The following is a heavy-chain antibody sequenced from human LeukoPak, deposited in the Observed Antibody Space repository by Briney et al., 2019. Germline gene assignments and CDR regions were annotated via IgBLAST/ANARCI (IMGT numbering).Heavy chain of an antibody. CDR3: ASEGYSSSWTHTFDY. J-gene: IGHJ4*02. CDR1: GGSVSSGSYY. Sequence: PSETLSLTCTVSGGSVSSGSYYWSWIRQPPGKGLEWIGYIYYSGSTNYNPSLKSRVTISVDTSKNQFSLKLSSVTAADTAVYYCASEGYSSSWTHTFDYWGQGTLVTVSS. V-gene: IGHV4-61*01. D-gene: IGHD6-13*01. CDR2: IYYSGST.